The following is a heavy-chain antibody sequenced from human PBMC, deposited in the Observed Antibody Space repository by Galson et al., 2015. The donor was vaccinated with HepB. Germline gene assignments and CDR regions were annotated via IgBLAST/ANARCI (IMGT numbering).Heavy chain of an antibody. D-gene: IGHD3-3*01. CDR1: GFTFSNYA. J-gene: IGHJ6*02. Sequence: SLRLSCAASGFTFSNYAMSWVRQAPGKGLQWVSAISGSGDRTYYADSVKGRFTISRDNSKNTLYLQLNSLRAEDTAVYYCAKRGGSVGVTYYYYYGMDVWGQGTTVTVSS. CDR3: AKRGGSVGVTYYYYYGMDV. V-gene: IGHV3-23*01. CDR2: ISGSGDRT.